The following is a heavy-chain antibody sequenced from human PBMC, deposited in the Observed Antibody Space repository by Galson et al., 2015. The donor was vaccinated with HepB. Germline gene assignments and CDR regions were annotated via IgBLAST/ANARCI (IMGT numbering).Heavy chain of an antibody. D-gene: IGHD2-2*01. CDR2: ISGSGGST. Sequence: SLRLSCAASGFTFSSYAMSWVRQAPGKGLEWVSAISGSGGSTYYADSVKGRFTISSDNSRNTLYLQMNSLRAEDTAVYYCAKASQKLQYQLLLRSAEYFQHWGQGTLVTVSS. CDR3: AKASQKLQYQLLLRSAEYFQH. J-gene: IGHJ1*01. V-gene: IGHV3-23*01. CDR1: GFTFSSYA.